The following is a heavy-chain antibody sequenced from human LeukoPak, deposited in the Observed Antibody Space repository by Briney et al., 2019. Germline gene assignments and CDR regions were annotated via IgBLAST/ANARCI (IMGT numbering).Heavy chain of an antibody. V-gene: IGHV3-48*04. D-gene: IGHD4/OR15-4a*01. J-gene: IGHJ4*02. CDR2: ISSSSSTI. CDR1: GFTFSSYA. CDR3: ARDDFGGFPVDC. Sequence: GGSLRLSCAASGFTFSSYAMNWVRQAPGKGLEWISYISSSSSTIHYADSVKGRFTISRDNAKNSLYLQMNSLTTEDTAVYYCARDDFGGFPVDCWGQGTLVTVSS.